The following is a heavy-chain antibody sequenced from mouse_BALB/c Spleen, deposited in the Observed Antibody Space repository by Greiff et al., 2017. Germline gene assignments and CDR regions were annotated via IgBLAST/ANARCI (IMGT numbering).Heavy chain of an antibody. Sequence: EVKVVESGGGLVQPGGSRKLSCAASGFTFSSFGMHWVRQAPEKGLEWVAYISSGSSTIYYADTVKGRFTISRDNPKNTLFLQMTSLRSEDTAMYYCARSGNLDAFAYWGQGTLVTVSA. J-gene: IGHJ3*01. CDR3: ARSGNLDAFAY. CDR1: GFTFSSFG. D-gene: IGHD2-1*01. V-gene: IGHV5-17*02. CDR2: ISSGSSTI.